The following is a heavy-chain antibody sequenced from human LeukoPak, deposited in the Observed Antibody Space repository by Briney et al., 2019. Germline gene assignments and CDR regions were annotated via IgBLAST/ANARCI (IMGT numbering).Heavy chain of an antibody. V-gene: IGHV1-58*01. J-gene: IGHJ5*02. CDR1: GFTFTTST. D-gene: IGHD3-3*01. Sequence: SVKVSFKASGFTFTTSTVQWVRQARGQRLEWIGWIVVGSGNTKYAQKFQERVTITRDMSTSTAYMELSSLRSEDTAVYYCAAGGRGYYDFSPWGQGTLVTVSS. CDR3: AAGGRGYYDFSP. CDR2: IVVGSGNT.